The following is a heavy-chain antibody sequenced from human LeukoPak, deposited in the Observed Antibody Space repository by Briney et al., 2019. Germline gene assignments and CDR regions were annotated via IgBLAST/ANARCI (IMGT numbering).Heavy chain of an antibody. CDR3: ARAAVARSAFDI. Sequence: ASVKVSCKASGYTFTSYGISWVRQAPGQGLEWMGWISAYNGNTNYVQKLQGRVTMTTDTSTSTAYMELGSLRSDDTGVYYCARAAVARSAFDIWGQGTMVTVSS. CDR2: ISAYNGNT. V-gene: IGHV1-18*01. D-gene: IGHD6-19*01. J-gene: IGHJ3*02. CDR1: GYTFTSYG.